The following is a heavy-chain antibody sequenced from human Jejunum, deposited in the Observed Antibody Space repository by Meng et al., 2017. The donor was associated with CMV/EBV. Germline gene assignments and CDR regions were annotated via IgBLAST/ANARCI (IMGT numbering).Heavy chain of an antibody. CDR3: ARKWDDAFDV. CDR1: GYTFRPYG. Sequence: CQPSGYTFRPYGVTWVRQAPGQGLEWLGWISGYNGYTFYAQNVQGRVTITTDTTTTTTYMELRSLRSDDTAIYYCARKWDDAFDVWGQGTMVTVSS. V-gene: IGHV1-18*01. D-gene: IGHD1-26*01. CDR2: ISGYNGYT. J-gene: IGHJ3*01.